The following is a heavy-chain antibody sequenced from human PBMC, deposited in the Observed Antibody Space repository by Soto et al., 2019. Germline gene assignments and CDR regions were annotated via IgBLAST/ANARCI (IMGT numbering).Heavy chain of an antibody. CDR3: ARRSEPRGVWSRYTLDYGLYG. J-gene: IGHJ6*01. CDR2: IWSDGGNK. V-gene: IGHV3-33*01. Sequence: QEQLVESGGGVVQPGGALRLSCAASGFTFSDYGMHWVRQAPGQGLEWVAVIWSDGGNKYYADSGKGRFIISRDNSKNTVYLRMSGLGADDPAIYYCARRSEPRGVWSRYTLDYGLYGWGPGTTVHVS. CDR1: GFTFSDYG. D-gene: IGHD3-3*01.